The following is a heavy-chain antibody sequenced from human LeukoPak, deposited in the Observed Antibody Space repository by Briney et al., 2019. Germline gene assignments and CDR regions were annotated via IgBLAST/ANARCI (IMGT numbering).Heavy chain of an antibody. CDR1: GGTFNTYA. J-gene: IGHJ4*02. CDR3: ARGRGAVAGTGNTYYFDY. CDR2: INTNTGNP. D-gene: IGHD6-19*01. Sequence: ASVKVSCKASGGTFNTYAISWVRQAPGQGLEWMGWINTNTGNPTYAQGFTGRFIFSLDTSVSTAYLQISSLKAEDTAVYYCARGRGAVAGTGNTYYFDYWGQGTLATVSS. V-gene: IGHV7-4-1*02.